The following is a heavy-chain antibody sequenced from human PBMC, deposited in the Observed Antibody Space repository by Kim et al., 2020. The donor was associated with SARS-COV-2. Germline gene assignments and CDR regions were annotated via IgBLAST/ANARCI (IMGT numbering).Heavy chain of an antibody. D-gene: IGHD2-2*01. CDR3: ARDGSSAGYCSSTSCFPLGYYGMDV. J-gene: IGHJ6*02. V-gene: IGHV4-31*03. CDR1: GGSISSGGYY. Sequence: SETLSLTCTVSGGSISSGGYYWSWIRQHPGKGLEWIGYIYYSGSTYYNPSLKSRVTISVDTSKNQFSLKLSPVTAADTAVYYCARDGSSAGYCSSTSCFPLGYYGMDVWGQGTTVTVSS. CDR2: IYYSGST.